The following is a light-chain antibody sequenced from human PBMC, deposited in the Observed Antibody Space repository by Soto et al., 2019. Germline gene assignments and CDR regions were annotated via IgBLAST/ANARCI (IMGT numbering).Light chain of an antibody. CDR3: QQYGSSPMYT. V-gene: IGKV3-20*01. CDR2: GAS. J-gene: IGKJ2*01. CDR1: QSVSNNY. Sequence: EVVLTQSPGTLSLFPGERATLSCRASQSVSNNYVAWYQQRPGQAPSLLIYGASIRATGIPDRFSGSGSGTDFSLTVSRLEPEDFAVYYCQQYGSSPMYTFGQGTRLEIK.